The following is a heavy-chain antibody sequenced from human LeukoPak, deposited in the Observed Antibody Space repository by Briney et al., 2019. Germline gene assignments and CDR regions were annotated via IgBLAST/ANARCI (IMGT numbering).Heavy chain of an antibody. Sequence: GGSLRLSCAASGFTFSSYSMNWVRQASGKGLEWVSSISSSSSYIYYADSVKGRFTISRDNAKNSLYLQMNSLRAEDTAVYYCATVYRITMVRGVIIRDYWGQGTLVTVSS. CDR2: ISSSSSYI. CDR3: ATVYRITMVRGVIIRDY. J-gene: IGHJ4*02. D-gene: IGHD3-10*01. CDR1: GFTFSSYS. V-gene: IGHV3-21*01.